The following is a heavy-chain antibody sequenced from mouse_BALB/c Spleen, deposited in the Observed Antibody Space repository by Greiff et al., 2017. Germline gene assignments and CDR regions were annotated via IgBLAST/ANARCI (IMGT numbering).Heavy chain of an antibody. CDR1: GDSITSGY. Sequence: EVQVVESGPSLVKPSQTLSLTCSVTGDSITSGYWNWIRKFPGNKLEYMGYISYSGSTYYNPSLKSRISITRDTSKNQYYLQLNSVTTEDTATYYCARGEYGNLAWFAYWGQGTLVTVSA. CDR2: ISYSGST. CDR3: ARGEYGNLAWFAY. V-gene: IGHV3-8*02. D-gene: IGHD2-1*01. J-gene: IGHJ3*01.